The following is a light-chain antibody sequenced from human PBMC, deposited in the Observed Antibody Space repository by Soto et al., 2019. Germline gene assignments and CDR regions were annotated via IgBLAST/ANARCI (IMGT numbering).Light chain of an antibody. Sequence: QSALTQPPSVSGAPGQRVTISCTGSSSNIGAGYDVHWYQQFPGTAPKLLIYGNNYRPSGVPDRFSGSKSGTSASLAITGLQAEDEADYYCQSYDSSLSSWVFGGGTKVTVL. CDR2: GNN. J-gene: IGLJ3*02. CDR1: SSNIGAGYD. CDR3: QSYDSSLSSWV. V-gene: IGLV1-40*01.